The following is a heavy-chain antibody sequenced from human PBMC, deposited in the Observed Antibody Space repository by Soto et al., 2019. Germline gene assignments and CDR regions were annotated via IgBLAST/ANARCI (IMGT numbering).Heavy chain of an antibody. Sequence: SETLSLTCAVYGGSFSGYYWSRIRQPPGKGLEWIGEINHSGSTNYNPSLKSRVTISVDTSKNQFSLKLSSVTAADTAVYYCARTSRGYYYGSGSYHWFDPWGQGTLVTVSS. V-gene: IGHV4-34*01. D-gene: IGHD3-10*01. CDR3: ARTSRGYYYGSGSYHWFDP. CDR1: GGSFSGYY. J-gene: IGHJ5*02. CDR2: INHSGST.